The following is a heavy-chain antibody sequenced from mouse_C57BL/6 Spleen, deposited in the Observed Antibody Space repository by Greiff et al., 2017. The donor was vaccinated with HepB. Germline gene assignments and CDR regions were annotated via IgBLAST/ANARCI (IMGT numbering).Heavy chain of an antibody. CDR3: ARRRVVGGYAMDY. CDR2: ISSGSSTI. CDR1: GFTFSDYG. D-gene: IGHD1-1*01. V-gene: IGHV5-17*01. Sequence: EVQVVESGGGLVKPGGSLKLSCAASGFTFSDYGMHWVRQAPEKGLEWVAYISSGSSTIYYADTVKGRFTISRDNAKNTLFLQMTSLRSEDTAMYYCARRRVVGGYAMDYWGQGTSVTVSS. J-gene: IGHJ4*01.